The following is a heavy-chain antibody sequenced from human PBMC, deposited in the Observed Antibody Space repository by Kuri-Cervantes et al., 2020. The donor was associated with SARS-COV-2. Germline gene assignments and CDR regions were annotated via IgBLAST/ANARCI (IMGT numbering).Heavy chain of an antibody. CDR2: ISYDGSNK. CDR3: AKGDIVATYYFDY. Sequence: GGSLRLSCAASGFTFSSYWMSWVRQAPGKGLEWVAVISYDGSNKYYADSVKGRFTISRDNSKNTLYLQMNSLRAEDTAVYYCAKGDIVATYYFDYWGQGTLVTVSS. J-gene: IGHJ4*02. V-gene: IGHV3-30*18. D-gene: IGHD5-12*01. CDR1: GFTFSSYW.